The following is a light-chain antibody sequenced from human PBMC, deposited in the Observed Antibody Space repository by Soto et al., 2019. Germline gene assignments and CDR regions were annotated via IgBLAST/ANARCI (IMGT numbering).Light chain of an antibody. CDR2: GAS. CDR1: QSVGNN. J-gene: IGKJ4*01. CDR3: QQYRNWPLT. V-gene: IGKV3-15*01. Sequence: EIVMTQSPATLSVSPGERATLSCRASQSVGNNLAWYRQKSGQAPRLLIYGASTRATGIPARFSGSGSGTEITLTIDSLQSDDFAVYLCQQYRNWPLTFGVGTKVEIK.